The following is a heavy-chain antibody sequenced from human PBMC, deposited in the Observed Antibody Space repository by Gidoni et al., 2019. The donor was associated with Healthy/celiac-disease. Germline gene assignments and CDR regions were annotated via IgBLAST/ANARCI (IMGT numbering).Heavy chain of an antibody. Sequence: EVQLVESGGGSVQPGRSLRLSCAASGFTFDAYAMHWVRKSPGKGLEWVSGISWNSGSIGYADSVKGRFTISRDNAKNSLYLQMNSLRAEDTALYYCAKDMPVDSSGWSSYGMDVWGQGTTVTVSS. J-gene: IGHJ6*02. CDR1: GFTFDAYA. D-gene: IGHD6-19*01. CDR3: AKDMPVDSSGWSSYGMDV. V-gene: IGHV3-9*01. CDR2: ISWNSGSI.